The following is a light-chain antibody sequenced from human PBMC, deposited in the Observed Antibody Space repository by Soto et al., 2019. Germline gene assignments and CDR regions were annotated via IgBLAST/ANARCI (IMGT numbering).Light chain of an antibody. CDR2: EVS. CDR1: SSDVGGYNY. CDR3: GSWDSSLSAYV. V-gene: IGLV2-8*01. Sequence: SVLTQPPSASGSPGQSVTISCTGTSSDVGGYNYVSWYQQHPGKAPKLMIYEVSKRPSGVPDRFSGSKSGNTASLTVSGLQAEDEADYYCGSWDSSLSAYVFGTGTKVTVL. J-gene: IGLJ1*01.